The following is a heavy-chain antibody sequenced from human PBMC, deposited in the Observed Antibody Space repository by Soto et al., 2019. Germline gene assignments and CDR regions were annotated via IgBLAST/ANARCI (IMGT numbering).Heavy chain of an antibody. CDR1: GYTFTSYG. CDR3: ARAGGYRKADYYYYGMDV. CDR2: ISAYNGNT. V-gene: IGHV1-18*04. Sequence: GSVKVSCKASGYTFTSYGISWVRQAPGQGLEWMGWISAYNGNTNYAQKLQGRVTMTTDTSTSTAYMELRSLRSDDTAVYYCARAGGYRKADYYYYGMDVWGQGTTVTVSS. J-gene: IGHJ6*02. D-gene: IGHD5-12*01.